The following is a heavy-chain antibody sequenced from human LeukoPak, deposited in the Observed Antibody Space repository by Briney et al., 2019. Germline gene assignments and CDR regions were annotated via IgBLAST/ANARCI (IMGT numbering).Heavy chain of an antibody. CDR2: ISGSGGST. D-gene: IGHD6-19*01. CDR3: AKAHVSGWPTYYYFDY. Sequence: GGSLRLSCAASGFTFSSYAMSWVRQAPGKGLEWVSAISGSGGSTYYADSVKGRFTISRDNSKNTLYLQMNSLRAEDTAVYYCAKAHVSGWPTYYYFDYWGQGSLVTVSS. J-gene: IGHJ4*02. CDR1: GFTFSSYA. V-gene: IGHV3-23*01.